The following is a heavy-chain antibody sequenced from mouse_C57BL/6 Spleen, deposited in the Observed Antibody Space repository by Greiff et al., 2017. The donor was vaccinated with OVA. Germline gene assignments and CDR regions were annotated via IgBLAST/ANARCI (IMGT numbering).Heavy chain of an antibody. D-gene: IGHD4-1*01. CDR2: INPNNGGT. CDR3: ASLNWAPWFAY. V-gene: IGHV1-26*01. Sequence: EVQLQQSGPELVKPGASVKISCKASGYTFTDYYMNWVKQSHGKSLEWIGDINPNNGGTSYNQKFKGKATLTVDKSSSTAYMELRSLTSEDSAVYYCASLNWAPWFAYWGQGTLVTVSA. CDR1: GYTFTDYY. J-gene: IGHJ3*01.